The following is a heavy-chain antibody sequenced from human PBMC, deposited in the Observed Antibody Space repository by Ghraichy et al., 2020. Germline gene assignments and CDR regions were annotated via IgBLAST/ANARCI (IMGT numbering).Heavy chain of an antibody. CDR3: ARSGSSWTTTDDFDY. CDR2: INVYNGNT. CDR1: GYTFTTPV. J-gene: IGHJ4*02. Sequence: ASVKVSCKASGYTFTTPVINWERQAPGQGLEWMGCINVYNGNTNYAQKLQGRGIMTTDTSTSTAYMELSSLRFDDTAVYYCARSGSSWTTTDDFDYCSQGTLLTVAS. D-gene: IGHD6-13*01. V-gene: IGHV1-18*01.